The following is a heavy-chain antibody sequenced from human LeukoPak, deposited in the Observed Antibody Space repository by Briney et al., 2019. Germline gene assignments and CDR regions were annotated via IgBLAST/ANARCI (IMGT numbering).Heavy chain of an antibody. J-gene: IGHJ6*02. CDR3: ARGNTIWFGEALYYYGMDV. CDR2: ISSSSSTI. V-gene: IGHV3-48*01. D-gene: IGHD3-10*01. Sequence: GGSLRLSCAASGFTFSSYSMNWVRQAPGKGLEWVSYISSSSSTIYYADSVKGRFTISRDSAKNSLYLQMNSLRAEDTAVYFCARGNTIWFGEALYYYGMDVWGQGTTVTVSS. CDR1: GFTFSSYS.